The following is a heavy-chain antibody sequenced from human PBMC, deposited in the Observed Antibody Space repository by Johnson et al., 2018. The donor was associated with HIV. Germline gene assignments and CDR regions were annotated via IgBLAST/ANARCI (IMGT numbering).Heavy chain of an antibody. CDR3: ARDEVDDGAFDV. CDR1: GFTFGIYA. V-gene: IGHV3-30*14. Sequence: QVQLVESGGGLVQPGGSLRLSCAASGFTFGIYAMHWVRQAPGKGLEWVAVISYDGSNKYYADSVKGRFTISRDNSKNTLYLQMNSLRVEDAAIYYCARDEVDDGAFDVWGQGTMVTVSS. J-gene: IGHJ3*01. CDR2: ISYDGSNK. D-gene: IGHD2-2*01.